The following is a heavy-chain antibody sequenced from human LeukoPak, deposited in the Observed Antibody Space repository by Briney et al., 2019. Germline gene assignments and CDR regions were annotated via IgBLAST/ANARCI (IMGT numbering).Heavy chain of an antibody. CDR3: ARDAPYNWNDEGDYYFDY. CDR1: GFTFSSYS. J-gene: IGHJ4*02. D-gene: IGHD1-20*01. Sequence: GGSLRLSCAASGFTFSSYSMNWVRQAPGKGLEWVSSISSSSSYIYYADSVKGRFTISRDNAKNSLYLQMNSLRAEDTAVYYCARDAPYNWNDEGDYYFDYWGQGTLVTVSS. CDR2: ISSSSSYI. V-gene: IGHV3-21*01.